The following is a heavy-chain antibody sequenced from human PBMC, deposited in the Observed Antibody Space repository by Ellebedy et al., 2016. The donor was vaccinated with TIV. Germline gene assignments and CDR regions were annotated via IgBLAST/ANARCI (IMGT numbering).Heavy chain of an antibody. CDR3: ARAVGSRNEFYFYAMDV. D-gene: IGHD1-1*01. V-gene: IGHV3-13*01. CDR2: IGTAGDT. J-gene: IGHJ6*02. Sequence: GGSLRLXXAASGFTFNKYDMHWVRQGTGGRLEWVSAIGTAGDTYYAGSVEGRFTIFRENAWNSLFLQMSSLRADDTAVYYCARAVGSRNEFYFYAMDVWGQGTTVTVSS. CDR1: GFTFNKYD.